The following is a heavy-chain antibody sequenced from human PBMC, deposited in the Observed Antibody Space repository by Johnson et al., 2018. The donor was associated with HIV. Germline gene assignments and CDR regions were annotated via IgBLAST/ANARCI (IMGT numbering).Heavy chain of an antibody. CDR2: IWYDGSNK. V-gene: IGHV3-30*02. J-gene: IGHJ3*01. CDR1: GFTFSDYY. Sequence: QVQLVESGGGLVKPGGSLRLSCAASGFTFSDYYMSWIRQAPGKGLEWVAVIWYDGSNKNYVDSVRGRFTISRDNSKNTLSLQMNTLRAEDTAVYYCAKEMYYFNSGNHFDAFHVWGQGTLVTVSS. CDR3: AKEMYYFNSGNHFDAFHV. D-gene: IGHD3-10*01.